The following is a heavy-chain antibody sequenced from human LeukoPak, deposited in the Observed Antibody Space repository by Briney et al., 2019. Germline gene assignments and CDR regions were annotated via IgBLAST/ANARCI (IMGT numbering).Heavy chain of an antibody. J-gene: IGHJ6*03. V-gene: IGHV4-59*01. CDR3: ARVFAGSGSYVGVYYYYYIDV. CDR2: IYYSGST. Sequence: SSETLSLTCTVSGGSISSYYWSWIRQPPGKGLEWIGYIYYSGSTNYNPSLKSRVTISVDTSKNQFSLKLSSVTAADTAVYYCARVFAGSGSYVGVYYYYYIDVWGKGTTVTVSS. D-gene: IGHD3-10*01. CDR1: GGSISSYY.